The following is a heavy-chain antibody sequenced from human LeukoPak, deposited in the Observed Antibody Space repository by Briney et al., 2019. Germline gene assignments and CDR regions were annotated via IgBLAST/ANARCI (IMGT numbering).Heavy chain of an antibody. CDR1: GFPFNNAW. V-gene: IGHV3-15*01. D-gene: IGHD5-12*01. Sequence: GGSLRLSCAASGFPFNNAWMTWVRQAPGKGLEWVGRIKSKSDGGTTDYAAPVKGRFTLSRDDSRNTVYLQMNSPKIEDSAVYYCTTGEWLLNFSHHQYVDVWGKGTTVTVSS. CDR2: IKSKSDGGTT. J-gene: IGHJ6*04. CDR3: TTGEWLLNFSHHQYVDV.